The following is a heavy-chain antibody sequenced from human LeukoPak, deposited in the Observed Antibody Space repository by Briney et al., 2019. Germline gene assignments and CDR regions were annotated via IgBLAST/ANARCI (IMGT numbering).Heavy chain of an antibody. J-gene: IGHJ6*03. Sequence: SETLSLTCAVYGGSFSGYYWSWIRQPPGKGLEWIGEINHSGSTNYNPSLKSRVTISVDTSKNQFSLKLSSVTAADTAVYYCARGLLRALGYYYMDVWGKGTTVTVSS. CDR3: ARGLLRALGYYYMDV. CDR1: GGSFSGYY. CDR2: INHSGST. V-gene: IGHV4-34*01.